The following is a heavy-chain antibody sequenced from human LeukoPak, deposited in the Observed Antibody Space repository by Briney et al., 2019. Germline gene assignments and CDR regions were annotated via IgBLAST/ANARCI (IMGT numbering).Heavy chain of an antibody. CDR2: ISGNGGYT. J-gene: IGHJ4*02. D-gene: IGHD5-18*01. CDR1: EFTFRAYA. V-gene: IGHV3-21*01. Sequence: GGSLRLSCAASEFTFRAYALTWARQAPGKGLEWVSSISGNGGYTYYADSVKGRFTISRDNAKNSLYLQMNSLRAEDTAVYYCARGGIQLWLPLDYWGQGTLVTVSS. CDR3: ARGGIQLWLPLDY.